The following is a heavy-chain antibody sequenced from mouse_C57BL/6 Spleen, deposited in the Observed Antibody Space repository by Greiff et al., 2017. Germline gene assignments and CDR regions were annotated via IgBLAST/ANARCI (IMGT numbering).Heavy chain of an antibody. V-gene: IGHV1-61*01. D-gene: IGHD1-1*01. CDR1: GYTFTSYW. Sequence: QVQLQQPGAELVRPGSSVKLSCKASGYTFTSYWMDWVKQRPGQGLEWIGNIYPSDSETHYNQKFKDKATLTVDKSSSTAYMQLSSLTSEDSAVYYCATCDWTTVPSFAYWGQGTLVTVSA. J-gene: IGHJ3*01. CDR2: IYPSDSET. CDR3: ATCDWTTVPSFAY.